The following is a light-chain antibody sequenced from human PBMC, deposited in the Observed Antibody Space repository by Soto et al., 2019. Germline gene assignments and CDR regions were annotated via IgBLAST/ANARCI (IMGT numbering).Light chain of an antibody. CDR1: QAISTW. J-gene: IGKJ1*01. CDR2: AAS. V-gene: IGKV1D-12*01. Sequence: DIQMTQSPSSESASVGDRVTITCRASQAISTWLAWYQQKPGKGPMLLIYAASNLQTGVPSRFSGSGSGTDFTLTISSLQPEDFATYYCQQANSFPRTFGQGTKVEIK. CDR3: QQANSFPRT.